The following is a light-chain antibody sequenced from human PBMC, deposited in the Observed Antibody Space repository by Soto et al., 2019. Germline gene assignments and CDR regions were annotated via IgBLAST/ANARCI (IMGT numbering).Light chain of an antibody. Sequence: QSVLTQPPSVSGAPGQRVTISCTGSSSNIGAGYDVHWYQQLPGTAPKLLIYGNSNRPSGVPDRFSGSKSGTSASLAITGLQAEDEDDYDCQSYDSSLSALYVFGTGTKLTVL. CDR2: GNS. V-gene: IGLV1-40*01. J-gene: IGLJ1*01. CDR1: SSNIGAGYD. CDR3: QSYDSSLSALYV.